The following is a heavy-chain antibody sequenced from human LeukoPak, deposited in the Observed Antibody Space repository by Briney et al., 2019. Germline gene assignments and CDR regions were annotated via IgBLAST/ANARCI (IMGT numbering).Heavy chain of an antibody. Sequence: GGSLRLSCAASGFTFRSYDMHRVREATGKGLEWGSAIGTAGDTYYPGSVKGRFTISRENAKNSLYLQMNSLRAGDTAVYYCARMDWNDGVYYGMDVWGQGTTVTVSS. CDR1: GFTFRSYD. CDR3: ARMDWNDGVYYGMDV. V-gene: IGHV3-13*04. CDR2: IGTAGDT. J-gene: IGHJ6*02. D-gene: IGHD1-1*01.